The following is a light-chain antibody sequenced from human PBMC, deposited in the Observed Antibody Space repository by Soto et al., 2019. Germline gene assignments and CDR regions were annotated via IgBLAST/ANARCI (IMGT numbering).Light chain of an antibody. Sequence: QSALTHPASVSGYPGQSITISCTGTTSDVGGYNYVSWYQQHPGKAPKLMIHDVSNRPSGVSDRFSGSKSGNTASLTISGLQAEDEADYYCSSYTSSTIYVFGTGTKLTVL. CDR1: TSDVGGYNY. CDR3: SSYTSSTIYV. J-gene: IGLJ1*01. V-gene: IGLV2-14*01. CDR2: DVS.